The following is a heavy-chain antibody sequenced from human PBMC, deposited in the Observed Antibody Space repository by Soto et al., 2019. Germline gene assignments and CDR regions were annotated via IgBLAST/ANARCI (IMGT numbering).Heavy chain of an antibody. CDR1: GDTFTDYY. J-gene: IGHJ4*02. D-gene: IGHD2-21*02. V-gene: IGHV1-46*01. CDR3: ARGGPVVVVTAALDY. Sequence: QVQLVQSGAEVKKPGASVKVSCKASGDTFTDYYIHWVRQAPGQGLEWMGTVNPSGGHTTYAQHFLGRMTMTRDTSTSKRYMELTSLTSEDTAVYYCARGGPVVVVTAALDYWGQGTLVTVSS. CDR2: VNPSGGHT.